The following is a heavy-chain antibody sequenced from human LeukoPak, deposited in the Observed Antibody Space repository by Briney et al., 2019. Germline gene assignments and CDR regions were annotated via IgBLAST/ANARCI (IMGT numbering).Heavy chain of an antibody. Sequence: ASVKVSCKASGYTFTNYGISWVRQAPGQGLEWMAWISAYSGDARYAQKFQGRVILTTDTSTTTAYMDLRNLRSDDTAVYYCARDACVSCGGDCCHDPWGQGTLVTVS. J-gene: IGHJ5*02. V-gene: IGHV1-18*01. CDR2: ISAYSGDA. CDR3: ARDACVSCGGDCCHDP. D-gene: IGHD2-21*02. CDR1: GYTFTNYG.